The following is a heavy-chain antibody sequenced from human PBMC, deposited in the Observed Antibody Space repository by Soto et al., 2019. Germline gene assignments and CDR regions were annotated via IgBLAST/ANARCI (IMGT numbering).Heavy chain of an antibody. D-gene: IGHD6-6*01. CDR2: IIPIFGTA. CDR3: AVAARPNYYYYGMDV. J-gene: IGHJ6*02. Sequence: GASVKVSGKASGCTFSSYAISCVRQAPGQVLEWMGGIIPIFGTANYAQKFQGRVTITADKSTSTAYMELSSLRSEDTAVYYCAVAARPNYYYYGMDVWGQGTTVTVSS. CDR1: GCTFSSYA. V-gene: IGHV1-69*06.